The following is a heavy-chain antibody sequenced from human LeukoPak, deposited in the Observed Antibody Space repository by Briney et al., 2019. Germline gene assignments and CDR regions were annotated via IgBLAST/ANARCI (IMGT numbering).Heavy chain of an antibody. Sequence: GGSLRLSCAASGFTFSSYAMSWVRQAPGKGLEWVSAISGSGGSTYYADSVKGRFTISRDNSKNTLYLQMNNLRAEDTAVYYCAKDLDGSGWPLDYWGQGTLVAVSS. J-gene: IGHJ4*02. CDR2: ISGSGGST. V-gene: IGHV3-23*01. D-gene: IGHD6-19*01. CDR3: AKDLDGSGWPLDY. CDR1: GFTFSSYA.